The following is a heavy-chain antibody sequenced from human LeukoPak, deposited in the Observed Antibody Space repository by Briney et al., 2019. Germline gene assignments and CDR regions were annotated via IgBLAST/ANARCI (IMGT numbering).Heavy chain of an antibody. D-gene: IGHD6-19*01. CDR2: ISYDGSNK. CDR3: AKDSSGWYGAPYYFDY. V-gene: IGHV3-30*18. Sequence: GESLRLSCAASGFTFSSYGMHWVRQAPGKGLEWVAVISYDGSNKYYADSVKGRFTISRDNSKNTLYLQMNSLRAEDTAVYYCAKDSSGWYGAPYYFDYWGQGTLVTVSS. CDR1: GFTFSSYG. J-gene: IGHJ4*02.